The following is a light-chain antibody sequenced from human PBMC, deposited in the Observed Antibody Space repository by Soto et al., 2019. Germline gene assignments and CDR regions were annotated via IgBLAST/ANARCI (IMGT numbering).Light chain of an antibody. Sequence: SQSPCALSLSTGESATLSCRASQSVSSSFLAWYQQKAGQAPRLLIYGASRRATGIPDRFSGSGSGTDFTLTISRLEPEDFAVYYCQQYVSSPWAFAQGTKV. CDR1: QSVSSSF. V-gene: IGKV3-20*01. CDR3: QQYVSSPWA. CDR2: GAS. J-gene: IGKJ1*01.